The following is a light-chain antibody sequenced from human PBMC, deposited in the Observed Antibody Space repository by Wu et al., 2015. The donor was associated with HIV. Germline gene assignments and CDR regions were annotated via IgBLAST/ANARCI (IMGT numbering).Light chain of an antibody. CDR3: QQSCSIPPT. J-gene: IGKJ1*01. CDR2: AAY. Sequence: DIQMTQTPSSLSASIGDTVTITCRASQHISNYLNWYQQKPGRAPKLLISAAYGLQSGVPLRFSGSGSGTDFTLTISSLQPEDFATYYCQQSCSIPPTFAQGTKVEIK. CDR1: QHISNY. V-gene: IGKV1-39*01.